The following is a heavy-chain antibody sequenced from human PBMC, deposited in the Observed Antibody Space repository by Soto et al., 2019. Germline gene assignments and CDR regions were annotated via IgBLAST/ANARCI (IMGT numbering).Heavy chain of an antibody. CDR1: GFTFSRYG. CDR2: ISYDGSNK. CDR3: VGGYYFGDY. D-gene: IGHD3-22*01. Sequence: QVQLVESGGGVVQPGRSLRLSCAASGFTFSRYGMHWVRQATGKGLQWVAVISYDGSNKYYADSVKGRFTISRDNSKNTXXXXXXXLRAEDTAVFYCVGGYYFGDYWGQGTLVTVSS. J-gene: IGHJ4*02. V-gene: IGHV3-30*03.